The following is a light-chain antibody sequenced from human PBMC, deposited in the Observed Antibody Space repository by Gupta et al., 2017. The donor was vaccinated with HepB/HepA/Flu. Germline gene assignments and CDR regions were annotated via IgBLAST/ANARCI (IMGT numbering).Light chain of an antibody. CDR2: GNS. V-gene: IGLV1-40*01. CDR1: SPNIGAGYD. J-gene: IGLJ2*01. Sequence: QSVLTQPPSVSGAPGQRVTISCTGSSPNIGAGYDVHWYQQLPGTAPKLLIYGNSNRPSGVPDRFSGSKSGTSASLAITGLQAEDGADYYCQSYDSSLSGVVFGGGTKLTVL. CDR3: QSYDSSLSGVV.